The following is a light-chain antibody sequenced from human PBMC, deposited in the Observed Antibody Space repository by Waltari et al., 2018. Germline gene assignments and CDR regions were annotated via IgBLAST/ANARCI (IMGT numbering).Light chain of an antibody. CDR2: WAC. J-gene: IGKJ3*01. CDR1: QSVLYSSSNKNY. Sequence: DIVMTQSPDSLAVSLGERASINCKSSQSVLYSSSNKNYLSWYQQKPGQPPKLLIYWACTRESGGPDRFTGGGSGTDFTLTISSLKAEDVEVYYCYQHFITPVTFDPGTRVDIK. V-gene: IGKV4-1*01. CDR3: YQHFITPVT.